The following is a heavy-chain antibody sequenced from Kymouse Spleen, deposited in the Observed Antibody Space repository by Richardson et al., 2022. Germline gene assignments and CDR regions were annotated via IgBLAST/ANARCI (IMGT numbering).Heavy chain of an antibody. CDR2: IWYDGSNK. V-gene: IGHV3-33*01. CDR1: GFTFSSYG. D-gene: IGHD2-8*01. CDR3: ARDSVLMVYALGDY. Sequence: QVQLVESGGGVVQPGRSLRLSCAASGFTFSSYGMHWVRQAPGKGLEWVAVIWYDGSNKYYADSVKGRFTISRDNSKNTLYLQMNSLRAEDTAVYYCARDSVLMVYALGDYWGQGTLVTVSS. J-gene: IGHJ4*02.